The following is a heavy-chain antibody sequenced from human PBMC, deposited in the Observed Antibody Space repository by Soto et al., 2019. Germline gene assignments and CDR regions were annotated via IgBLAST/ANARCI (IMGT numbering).Heavy chain of an antibody. V-gene: IGHV3-30-3*01. J-gene: IGHJ6*02. D-gene: IGHD3-3*01. CDR1: GFTFSSYG. CDR2: ISYDGSNK. Sequence: GGSLRLSCAASGFTFSSYGMHWVGQAPGKGLEWVAVISYDGSNKYYADSVKGRFTISRDNSKNTLYLQMNSLRAEDTAVYYCARGGDFRLGMDVWGQGTTVTVSS. CDR3: ARGGDFRLGMDV.